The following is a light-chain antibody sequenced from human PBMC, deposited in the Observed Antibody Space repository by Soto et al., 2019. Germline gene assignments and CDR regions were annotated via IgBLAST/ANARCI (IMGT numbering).Light chain of an antibody. Sequence: IQLTQSPSTLSSSVGDRVTLTCRTSQSITSCLAWYQKKPGKAPNLLIYDASSLQSGVPSRFSGSGSGTELTLTISSLQPDDSANYYCQQYNSHDDIAFGRGTKVDIK. CDR1: QSITSC. CDR3: QQYNSHDDIA. J-gene: IGKJ4*01. CDR2: DAS. V-gene: IGKV1-5*01.